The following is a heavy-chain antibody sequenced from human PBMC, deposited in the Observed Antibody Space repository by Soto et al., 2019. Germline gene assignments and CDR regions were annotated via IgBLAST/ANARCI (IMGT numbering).Heavy chain of an antibody. CDR1: GGSISSGDYY. D-gene: IGHD4-17*01. J-gene: IGHJ1*01. Sequence: QVQLQESGPGLVEPSQTLSLICTVSGGSISSGDYYWSWIRQLPGKGLEWIGYIYYRGTTFHNPSLKSRVSISVDTSKNLFSLKLSSMTAADTAVYYCARTSGDYGLSKYFQHWGQGNLVTVSS. CDR2: IYYRGTT. V-gene: IGHV4-31*03. CDR3: ARTSGDYGLSKYFQH.